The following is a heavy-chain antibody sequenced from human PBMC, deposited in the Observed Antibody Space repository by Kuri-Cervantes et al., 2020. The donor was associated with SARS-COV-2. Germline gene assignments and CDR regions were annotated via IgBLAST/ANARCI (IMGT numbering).Heavy chain of an antibody. V-gene: IGHV3-30*18. D-gene: IGHD2-15*01. Sequence: LSLTCAASGFTFSSYGMHWVRQAPGKGLEWVAVISYDGSNKYYADSVKGRFTISRDNSKNTLYLQMNSLRAEDTAVYYCAKERCSGGSCYLFDYWGQGTLVTVSS. J-gene: IGHJ4*02. CDR3: AKERCSGGSCYLFDY. CDR2: ISYDGSNK. CDR1: GFTFSSYG.